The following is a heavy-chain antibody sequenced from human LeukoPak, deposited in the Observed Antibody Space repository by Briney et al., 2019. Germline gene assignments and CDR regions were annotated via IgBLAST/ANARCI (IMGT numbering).Heavy chain of an antibody. V-gene: IGHV4-34*01. J-gene: IGHJ4*02. CDR3: ARDTYYYDSSGYPHRTFDY. CDR1: GGSFSGYY. Sequence: SETLSLTCAVYGGSFSGYYWSWIRQPPGKGLEWIGEINHSGSTNYNPSLKSRVTISVDTSKNQFSLKLSSVTAADTAVYYCARDTYYYDSSGYPHRTFDYWGQGPLVTVSS. CDR2: INHSGST. D-gene: IGHD3-22*01.